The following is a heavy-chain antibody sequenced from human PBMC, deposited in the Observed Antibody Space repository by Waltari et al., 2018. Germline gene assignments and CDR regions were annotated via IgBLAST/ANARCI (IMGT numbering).Heavy chain of an antibody. Sequence: QVQLVQSGAEVKKPGASVKVSCKAAGYTFTGYYRHWGRQAPGQGIEWMGRTNPDCVGTNYAQKFHGTVTIARDTSISTADQELSILRSDDTAVYYCARVLLVVPAGMNRFDPWGQVTLVTVSS. V-gene: IGHV1-2*06. J-gene: IGHJ5*02. CDR3: ARVLLVVPAGMNRFDP. D-gene: IGHD2-2*01. CDR2: TNPDCVGT. CDR1: GYTFTGYY.